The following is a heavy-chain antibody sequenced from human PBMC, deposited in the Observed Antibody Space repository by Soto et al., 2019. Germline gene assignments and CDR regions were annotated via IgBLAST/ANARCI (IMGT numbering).Heavy chain of an antibody. J-gene: IGHJ4*02. CDR3: ARGGRGIVGATTELDY. CDR2: IIPIFGTA. V-gene: IGHV1-69*12. Sequence: QVQLVQSGAEVKKPGSPVKVSCKASGGTFSSYAISWVRQAPGQGLEWMGGIIPIFGTANYAQKFQGRVTITADESTSTAYMDLSSLRSEDTAVYYCARGGRGIVGATTELDYWGQGTLVTVSS. CDR1: GGTFSSYA. D-gene: IGHD1-26*01.